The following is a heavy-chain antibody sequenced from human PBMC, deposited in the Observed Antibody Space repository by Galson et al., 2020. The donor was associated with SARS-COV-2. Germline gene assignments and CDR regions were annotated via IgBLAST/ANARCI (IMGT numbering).Heavy chain of an antibody. D-gene: IGHD1-26*01. CDR3: ATGPAVTFARGFQLVGAIPTRPHNNNWFDP. CDR2: FDPEDGET. V-gene: IGHV1-24*01. J-gene: IGHJ5*02. Sequence: ASEKVSCKVSGYTLTELSMHWVRQAHGKGLEWMGGFDPEDGETIYAQKFQGRVTMTEDTSTDTAYMELSSLRSEDTAVYYCATGPAVTFARGFQLVGAIPTRPHNNNWFDPWGQGTLVTVSS. CDR1: GYTLTELS.